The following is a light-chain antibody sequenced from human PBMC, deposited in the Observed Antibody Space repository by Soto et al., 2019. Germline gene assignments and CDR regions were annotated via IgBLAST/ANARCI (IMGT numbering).Light chain of an antibody. V-gene: IGKV1-5*01. Sequence: DVHMTQSPSTLSGSVGYRFTITCRASQSITNWLAWYQQKPGTAPKLLIYHASTLESGVPSRFSGSGSGIEFSLTISSLQPDDLATYYCQQYNTYSFGQGTKVDIK. CDR1: QSITNW. J-gene: IGKJ1*01. CDR2: HAS. CDR3: QQYNTYS.